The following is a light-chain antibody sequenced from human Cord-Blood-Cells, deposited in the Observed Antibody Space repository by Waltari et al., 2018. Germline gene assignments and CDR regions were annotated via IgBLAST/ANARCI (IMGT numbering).Light chain of an antibody. CDR1: SSDLWSYNL. CDR3: CSYAGSSTWV. CDR2: EGT. Sequence: QSALTQPASVSGSPGQSITSSCTGTSSDLWSYNLVSCYQQHPGKAPKLMIYEGTKRPSGVSNRFSGSKSGNTASLTISGLQAEDEADYYCCSYAGSSTWVFGGGTKLTVL. V-gene: IGLV2-23*01. J-gene: IGLJ3*02.